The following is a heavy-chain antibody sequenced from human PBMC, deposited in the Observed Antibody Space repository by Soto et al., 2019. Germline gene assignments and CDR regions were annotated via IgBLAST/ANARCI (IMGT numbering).Heavy chain of an antibody. D-gene: IGHD2-2*01. J-gene: IGHJ4*02. CDR1: GGTFSSYA. CDR2: IIPIFGTA. V-gene: IGHV1-69*13. Sequence: SVKVSCKASGGTFSSYAISWVRQAPGQGLEWMGGIIPIFGTANYAQKFQGRVTITADESTSTAYMELSSLRSEDTAVYYCARAALLDIVVVPAALWGQGTLVTVSS. CDR3: ARAALLDIVVVPAAL.